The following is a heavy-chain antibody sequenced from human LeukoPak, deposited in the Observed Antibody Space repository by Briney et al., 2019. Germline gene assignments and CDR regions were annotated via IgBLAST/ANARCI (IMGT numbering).Heavy chain of an antibody. J-gene: IGHJ6*04. CDR2: IYRSGST. Sequence: SETLSLTCTVSGGSISSYYWSWIRQPAGKRLEWIGHIYRSGSTNYNPSLKSRVTISVDTSKNQFSLKLSSVTAADTAVYYCAIGPPYAPLVLDVWGKGTTVTTSS. CDR3: AIGPPYAPLVLDV. V-gene: IGHV4-4*07. D-gene: IGHD3-10*01. CDR1: GGSISSYY.